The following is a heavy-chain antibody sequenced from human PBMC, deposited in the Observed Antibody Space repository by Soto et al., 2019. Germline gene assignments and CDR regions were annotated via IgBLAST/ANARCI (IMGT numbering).Heavy chain of an antibody. CDR3: VRDLKDLLVSGNWFVS. CDR1: GYTCANYG. J-gene: IGHJ5*01. Sequence: QVQLMQSGNEVKKPGAAVTVSFKASGYTCANYGISWERQAPGQGLEWMGWFSGNNGATNYSPKVLYRIPMNLDTPNGVASMALRSLRSVATASYYCVRDLKDLLVSGNWFVSWRQGTLVIVSS. CDR2: FSGNNGAT. D-gene: IGHD6-19*01. V-gene: IGHV1-18*04.